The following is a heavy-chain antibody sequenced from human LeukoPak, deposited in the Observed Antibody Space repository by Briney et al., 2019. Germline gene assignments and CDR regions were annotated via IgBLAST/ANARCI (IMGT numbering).Heavy chain of an antibody. V-gene: IGHV3-23*01. CDR3: AKSLWNYDGIFDY. J-gene: IGHJ4*02. CDR1: GGSISNSNYY. CDR2: ISGSGGST. Sequence: ETLSLTCTVSGGSISNSNYYWGWIRQPPGKGLEWVSAISGSGGSTYYADSVKGRFTISRDNSKNTLYLQMNSLRAEDTAVYYCAKSLWNYDGIFDYWGQGTLVTVSS. D-gene: IGHD3-10*01.